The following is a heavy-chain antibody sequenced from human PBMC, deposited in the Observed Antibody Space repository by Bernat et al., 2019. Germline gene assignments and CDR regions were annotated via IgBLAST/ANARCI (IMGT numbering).Heavy chain of an antibody. Sequence: EVQLVESGGGLVQPGGSLRLSCAASGFAFNSYTMNWVRQAPGKGLEGVSYISGSSSTIYYTDSVKCRFTISRDNAKNSLYLQMNSLRAEDTAVYYCARDKRGLDYWGQGTLVTVSS. CDR2: ISGSSSTI. V-gene: IGHV3-48*01. J-gene: IGHJ4*02. D-gene: IGHD3-10*01. CDR1: GFAFNSYT. CDR3: ARDKRGLDY.